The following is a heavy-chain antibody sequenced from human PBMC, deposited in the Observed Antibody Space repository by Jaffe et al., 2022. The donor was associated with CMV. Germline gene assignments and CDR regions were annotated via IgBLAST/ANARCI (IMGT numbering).Heavy chain of an antibody. CDR3: HCNGPMKGAEYFQQ. CDR2: IYWNDDK. Sequence: HITLKESGPTLVKPTQTLTLTCSFSEFSLTTTGVGVGWIRQPPGRALEWLALIYWNDDKRYSPSLRGRLTITKDISKNQVVLTMTDMDPVDTATYYCHCNGPMKGAEYFQQWGQGTLVTVSS. J-gene: IGHJ1*01. D-gene: IGHD2-8*01. V-gene: IGHV2-5*01. CDR1: EFSLTTTGVG.